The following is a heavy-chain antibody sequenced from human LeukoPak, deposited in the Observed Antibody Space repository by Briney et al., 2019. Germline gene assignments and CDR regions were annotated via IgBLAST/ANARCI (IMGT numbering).Heavy chain of an antibody. V-gene: IGHV4-59*12. D-gene: IGHD7-27*01. J-gene: IGHJ4*02. CDR1: GGSSSSYY. CDR2: IYYSGST. CDR3: ARENWVFDY. Sequence: PSETLSFTCTDSGGSSSSYYWSWIRQPPGKGLEWIGYIYYSGSTNYNPSLKSRVTISVDTSKNQISLKVRSVTAADTAVYYCARENWVFDYWGQGILVTVSS.